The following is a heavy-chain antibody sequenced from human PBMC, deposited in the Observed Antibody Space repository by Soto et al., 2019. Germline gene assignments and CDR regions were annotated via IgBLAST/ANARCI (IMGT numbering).Heavy chain of an antibody. Sequence: HGESLKISCKGSEYSFTSYWIGWVRQMPGKGLEWMGIIYPGDSDTRYSPSFQGQVTISADKSISTAYLQWSSLKASDTAMYYCARTSAAGKYYYGMDVWGQGTTVTVSS. CDR2: IYPGDSDT. CDR1: EYSFTSYW. CDR3: ARTSAAGKYYYGMDV. D-gene: IGHD6-13*01. V-gene: IGHV5-51*01. J-gene: IGHJ6*02.